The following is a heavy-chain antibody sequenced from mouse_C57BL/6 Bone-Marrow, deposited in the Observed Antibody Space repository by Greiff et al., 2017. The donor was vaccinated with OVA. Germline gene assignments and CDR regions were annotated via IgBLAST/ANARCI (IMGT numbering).Heavy chain of an antibody. CDR1: GFNIKDDY. CDR3: TTYGSSHWYFDV. CDR2: IDPENSDT. Sequence: EVQLQQPGAELVRPGASVKLSCTASGFNIKDDYMHWVKQRPEQGLEWIGWIDPENSDTEYASKFQGKATITADTSSNTAYLQLSSLTSEDTAVYYCTTYGSSHWYFDVWGTGTTVTVSS. J-gene: IGHJ1*03. D-gene: IGHD1-1*01. V-gene: IGHV14-4*01.